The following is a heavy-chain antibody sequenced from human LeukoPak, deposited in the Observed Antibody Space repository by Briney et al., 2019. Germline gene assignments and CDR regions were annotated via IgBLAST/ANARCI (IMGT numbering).Heavy chain of an antibody. V-gene: IGHV3-30-3*01. J-gene: IGHJ3*02. D-gene: IGHD5-12*01. CDR2: ISYDGSNK. CDR1: GFTFSSYA. CDR3: ARDLGRTAGYSGYDYRPDDAFDI. Sequence: GGSLRLSCAASGFTFSSYAMHWVRQAPGKGLEWVAVISYDGSNKYYADSVKGRFTISRDNAKNSLYLQMNSLRAEDTAVYYCARDLGRTAGYSGYDYRPDDAFDIRGQGTMVTVSS.